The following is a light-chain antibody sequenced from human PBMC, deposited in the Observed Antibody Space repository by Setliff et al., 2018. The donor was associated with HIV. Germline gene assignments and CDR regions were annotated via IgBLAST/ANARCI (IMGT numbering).Light chain of an antibody. CDR3: SSYTSNSTDV. J-gene: IGLJ1*01. V-gene: IGLV2-14*01. CDR2: EVS. CDR1: SSDVGTCNA. Sequence: QSALTQPASVSGSPGQSITISCTGTSSDVGTCNAVYWYQQHPGKAPKLMIYEVSTRPSGVSNRFSGSKSGNTASLTISGLQTEDEADYYCSSYTSNSTDVFGTGTKVTVL.